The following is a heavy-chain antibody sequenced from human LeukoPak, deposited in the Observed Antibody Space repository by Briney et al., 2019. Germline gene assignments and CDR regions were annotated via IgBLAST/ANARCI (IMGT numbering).Heavy chain of an antibody. CDR1: GFTISTYG. Sequence: GGSLRLSCEASGFTISTYGIHWVRQAPGKGLEWVALISFDGSNKYYADSVKGRFTISRDNSKNTLSLQMNSLRAEDTAVYYCAREQWLVLNYFDSWGQGTLVTVSS. D-gene: IGHD6-19*01. CDR3: AREQWLVLNYFDS. J-gene: IGHJ4*02. V-gene: IGHV3-30*03. CDR2: ISFDGSNK.